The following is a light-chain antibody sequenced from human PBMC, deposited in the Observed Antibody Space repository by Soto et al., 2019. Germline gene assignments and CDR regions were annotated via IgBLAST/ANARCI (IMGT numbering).Light chain of an antibody. CDR1: SSDVGGYNY. V-gene: IGLV2-11*01. CDR3: SSYTTNITPVV. CDR2: DVS. Sequence: QSALTQPRSVSGSPGQSVTISCTGTSSDVGGYNYVSWYQQHPGKAPKLMIYDVSKRPSGVSNRFSGSKSGNTASLTISGLQAEDEADYYCSSYTTNITPVVFGGGTKVTVL. J-gene: IGLJ2*01.